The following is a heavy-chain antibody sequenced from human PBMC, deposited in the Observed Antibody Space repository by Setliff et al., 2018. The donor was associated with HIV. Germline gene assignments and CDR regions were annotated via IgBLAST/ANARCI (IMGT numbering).Heavy chain of an antibody. CDR1: GFSFSDYF. V-gene: IGHV3-11*01. Sequence: PGGSLRLSWAVSGFSFSDYFMTWIRQAPGKGLEWVSYISGSGGVMAYADSVKGRFTISRDNANNSMYLQMNSLRVEDTATYYCARARGSVGYYGSGTMYHMDVWGKGTTVTAP. J-gene: IGHJ6*03. CDR2: ISGSGGVM. D-gene: IGHD3-10*01. CDR3: ARARGSVGYYGSGTMYHMDV.